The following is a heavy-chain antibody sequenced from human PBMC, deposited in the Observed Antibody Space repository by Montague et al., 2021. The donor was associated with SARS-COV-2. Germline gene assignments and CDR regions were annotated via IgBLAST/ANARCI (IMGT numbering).Heavy chain of an antibody. CDR3: ARLAPERHCSVATCSPH. Sequence: ETLSLTCTASGVSINAYYWTWIRQPPGKGLEYIGFTYYSGSANYNPSLKSRVTISVDKSKNQFSLTLTSATAADTAMYYCARLAPERHCSVATCSPHWGQGILVTVSS. D-gene: IGHD2-2*01. CDR1: GVSINAYY. J-gene: IGHJ4*02. V-gene: IGHV4-59*01. CDR2: TYYSGSA.